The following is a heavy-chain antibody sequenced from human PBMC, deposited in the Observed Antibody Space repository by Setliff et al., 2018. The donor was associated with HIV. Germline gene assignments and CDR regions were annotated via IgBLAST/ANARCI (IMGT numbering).Heavy chain of an antibody. Sequence: SETLSLTCAVYGGSFSSSYWGWIRQPPGKGLEWIGSIYYSGSTYYNPSLKSRVTISVDPSKNQFSLKLSSVTAADTAVYYCARTTYSGSYFNDSWGQGTLVTVSS. CDR3: ARTTYSGSYFNDS. D-gene: IGHD1-26*01. CDR1: GGSFSSSY. J-gene: IGHJ5*01. CDR2: IYYSGST. V-gene: IGHV4-39*01.